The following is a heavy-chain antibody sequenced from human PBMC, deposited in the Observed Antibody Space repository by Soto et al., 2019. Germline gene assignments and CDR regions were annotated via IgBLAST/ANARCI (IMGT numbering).Heavy chain of an antibody. CDR2: ISAFNGDT. J-gene: IGHJ4*02. Sequence: QVQLVQSGTEVKKPGASVNVSFKALGYTFTSYGFSWVRQVPGQGLEWLGWISAFNGDTQYAQTMKGRLTVTTDTSTTTVHMELRSLTPADTAVYYCAREAGWQRMVPYDWGQGTLVTVS. V-gene: IGHV1-18*04. D-gene: IGHD6-25*01. CDR3: AREAGWQRMVPYD. CDR1: GYTFTSYG.